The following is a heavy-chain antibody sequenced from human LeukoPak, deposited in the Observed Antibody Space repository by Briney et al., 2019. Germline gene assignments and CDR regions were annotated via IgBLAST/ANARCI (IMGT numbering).Heavy chain of an antibody. D-gene: IGHD2-2*01. J-gene: IGHJ4*02. Sequence: SETLSLTCAVYGGSFSGYYWSWIRQPPGKGLEWIGEINHSGSTSYNPSLKSRVTISVDTSKNQFSLKLSSVTAADTAVYYCARVVTYCSSTSCYSGYFDYWGQGTLVTVSS. V-gene: IGHV4-34*01. CDR1: GGSFSGYY. CDR2: INHSGST. CDR3: ARVVTYCSSTSCYSGYFDY.